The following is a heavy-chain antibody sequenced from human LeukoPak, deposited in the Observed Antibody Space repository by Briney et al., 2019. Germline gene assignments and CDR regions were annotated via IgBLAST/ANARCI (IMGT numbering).Heavy chain of an antibody. CDR1: GGSISSDIW. CDR2: IHHSGST. V-gene: IGHV4-4*02. CDR3: ARNGYYSLEY. J-gene: IGHJ4*02. D-gene: IGHD4-17*01. Sequence: PSGTLSLTCAVSGGSISSDIWWSWVRQPPGKGLEWIAEIHHSGSTNYNPSLKSRVAISVDKSTNQFSLELSSLTAADTAVYYCARNGYYSLEYWGQGTLVTVSS.